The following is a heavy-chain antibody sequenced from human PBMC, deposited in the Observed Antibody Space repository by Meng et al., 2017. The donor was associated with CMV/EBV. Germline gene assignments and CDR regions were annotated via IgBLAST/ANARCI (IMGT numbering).Heavy chain of an antibody. D-gene: IGHD3-10*01. J-gene: IGHJ4*02. Sequence: TRSLTCTVYGGSISSRSYYWGWIRQPPGKGLEWIGSIYYSGSTYYNPSLKSRVTISVDTSKNQFSLKLSSVTAADTAVYYCVSGSDYWGQGTLVTVSS. CDR2: IYYSGST. V-gene: IGHV4-39*01. CDR1: GGSISSRSYY. CDR3: VSGSDY.